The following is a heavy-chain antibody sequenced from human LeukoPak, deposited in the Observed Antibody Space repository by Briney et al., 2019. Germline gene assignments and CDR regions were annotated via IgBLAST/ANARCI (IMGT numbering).Heavy chain of an antibody. CDR2: IGGSGVST. CDR1: GFTFSTYG. Sequence: GGSLRLSCAAAGFTFSTYGMTWVRQAPGKGLEWVSAIGGSGVSTYYADSVKGRFTISRDNAKNSLYLQINSLRAEDTALYFCAREYDFWSGYQRYYFDYWGQGTLVTVSS. CDR3: AREYDFWSGYQRYYFDY. V-gene: IGHV3-23*01. J-gene: IGHJ4*02. D-gene: IGHD3-3*01.